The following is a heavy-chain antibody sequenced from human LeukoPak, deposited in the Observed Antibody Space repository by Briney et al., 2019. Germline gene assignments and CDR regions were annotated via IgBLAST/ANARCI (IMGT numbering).Heavy chain of an antibody. CDR3: ARRQSGTNSMDY. D-gene: IGHD1-26*01. CDR1: GFTFSSYA. Sequence: GGSLRLSCAASGFTFSSYAMSWVRRAAGKGLEWVSSISSSGGSTYYADSVKGRFTISRDYSKNTLYLQMNSLRAEDTAVYYCARRQSGTNSMDYWGQGTLVTVSS. CDR2: ISSSGGST. J-gene: IGHJ4*02. V-gene: IGHV3-23*01.